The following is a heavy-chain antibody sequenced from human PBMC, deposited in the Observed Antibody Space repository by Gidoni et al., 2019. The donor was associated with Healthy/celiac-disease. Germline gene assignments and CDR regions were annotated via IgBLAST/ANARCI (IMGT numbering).Heavy chain of an antibody. Sequence: EVQLVESGGGLVQPGGSVRLSCAASGFTVSSNYMSWVRQAPGKGLDWVSVIYSGGSTYYADSVKGRFTISRDNSKNTLYLQMNSLRAEDTAVYYCARETRIRYFVYWGQGTLVTVSS. D-gene: IGHD3-9*01. CDR3: ARETRIRYFVY. CDR2: IYSGGST. J-gene: IGHJ4*02. CDR1: GFTVSSNY. V-gene: IGHV3-66*01.